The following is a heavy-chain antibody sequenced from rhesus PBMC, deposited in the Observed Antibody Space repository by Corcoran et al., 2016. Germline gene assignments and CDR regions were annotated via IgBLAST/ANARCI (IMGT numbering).Heavy chain of an antibody. CDR1: GGSISDSYY. Sequence: QVQLQESGPGLVKPSETLSLTCAVSGGSISDSYYWNWIRQPPGKGLGWIGNIYGNRASTYYTPSLKSPVTISKDPSKSQFFLTLSSVTAADTAVYYCARDFSYYYSGSYSYGLDSWGQGVVVTVSS. V-gene: IGHV4S9*01. CDR2: IYGNRAST. CDR3: ARDFSYYYSGSYSYGLDS. J-gene: IGHJ6*01. D-gene: IGHD3-16*01.